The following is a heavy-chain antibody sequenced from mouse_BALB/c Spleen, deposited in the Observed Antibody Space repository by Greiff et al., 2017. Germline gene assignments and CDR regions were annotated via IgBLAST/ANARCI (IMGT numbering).Heavy chain of an antibody. V-gene: IGHV1S22*01. Sequence: LQQPGSELVRPGASVKLSCKASGYTFTSYWMHWVKQRPGQGLEWIGNIYPGSGSTNYDEKFKSKATLTVDTSSSTAYMQLSSLTSEDSAVYYCTRVFMINYAMDYWGQGTSVTVSS. CDR2: IYPGSGST. CDR1: GYTFTSYW. D-gene: IGHD2-4*01. J-gene: IGHJ4*01. CDR3: TRVFMINYAMDY.